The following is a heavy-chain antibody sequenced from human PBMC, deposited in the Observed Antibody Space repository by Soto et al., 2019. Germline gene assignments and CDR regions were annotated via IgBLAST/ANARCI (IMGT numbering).Heavy chain of an antibody. CDR3: AKDLVGYSGYDHGFHRRAYGMDV. CDR2: ISGSGGST. Sequence: EVQLLESGGGLVQPGGSLRLSCAASGFTFSSYAMSWVRQAPGKGLEWVSAISGSGGSTYYADSVKGRFTISRDNSKNTLYLQMNRLRAEDTAVYYCAKDLVGYSGYDHGFHRRAYGMDVWGQGTTVTVSS. D-gene: IGHD5-12*01. V-gene: IGHV3-23*01. CDR1: GFTFSSYA. J-gene: IGHJ6*02.